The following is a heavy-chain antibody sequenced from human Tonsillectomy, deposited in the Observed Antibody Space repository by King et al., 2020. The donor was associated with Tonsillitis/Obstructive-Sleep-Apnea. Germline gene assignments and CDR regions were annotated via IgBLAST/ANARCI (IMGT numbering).Heavy chain of an antibody. J-gene: IGHJ4*02. D-gene: IGHD2-8*02. CDR2: IYWDDDK. V-gene: IGHV2-5*02. CDR3: ARTTRYCTGGVCYYNY. CDR1: GFSLSTSGVG. Sequence: TLKESGPTLVKPTQTLTLTCTFSGFSLSTSGVGVGWIRQPPGKALEWLALIYWDDDKRYSPSLKSRLTITKDTSKNQVVLTMTNMDPVDTATYFCARTTRYCTGGVCYYNYWGQGTLVTVSS.